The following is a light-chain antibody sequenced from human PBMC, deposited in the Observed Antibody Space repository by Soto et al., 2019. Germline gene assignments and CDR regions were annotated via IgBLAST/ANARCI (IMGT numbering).Light chain of an antibody. V-gene: IGKV3-11*01. Sequence: EIVLTQSPATLSLSPGERATLSCRASQSVSGYLAWYQQQPGQAPRLLIYDASKRATGIPARFSGSGFGTDFTLTISSLEPEDFAVYYCQQRSKWRTFGQGTKVEIK. CDR3: QQRSKWRT. J-gene: IGKJ1*01. CDR2: DAS. CDR1: QSVSGY.